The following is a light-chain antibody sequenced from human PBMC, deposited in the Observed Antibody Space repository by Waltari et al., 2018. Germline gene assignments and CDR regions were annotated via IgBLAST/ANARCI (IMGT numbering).Light chain of an antibody. CDR1: QSVLYSSNNKNY. Sequence: DIVMTQSPDSLAVSLGERATINCKSSQSVLYSSNNKNYLSWYQKKPGQPPKLSIYGAATRESGVPDRFSGSGSGTDFTLTISSLQAEDVAVYYCQQYYSTPLTFGGGTKVEIK. V-gene: IGKV4-1*01. CDR3: QQYYSTPLT. CDR2: GAA. J-gene: IGKJ4*01.